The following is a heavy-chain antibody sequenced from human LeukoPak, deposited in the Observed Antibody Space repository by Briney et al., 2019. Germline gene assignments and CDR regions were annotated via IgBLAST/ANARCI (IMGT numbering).Heavy chain of an antibody. D-gene: IGHD1-26*01. V-gene: IGHV3-7*03. CDR1: GFTFSSYW. CDR2: IKQDGSEK. J-gene: IGHJ6*03. Sequence: GGSLRLSCAASGFTFSSYWMSWVRQAPGKGLEWVANIKQDGSEKYYADSVKGRFTISRDNAKNSLYLQMNNLRAGDTALYYCARGGGIVGASNRYYYYYMDVWGKGTTVTISS. CDR3: ARGGGIVGASNRYYYYYMDV.